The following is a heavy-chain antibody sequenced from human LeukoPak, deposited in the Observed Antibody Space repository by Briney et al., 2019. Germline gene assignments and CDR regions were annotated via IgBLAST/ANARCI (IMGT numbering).Heavy chain of an antibody. Sequence: AGGSLRLSCAASGFSFSSYNMNWVRQAPGKGLEWVSYISSTSSTIYYADSVRGRFTISRDNSKNTLYLQMNSLRAEDTAVYYCAKDHSSGWFWYFDYWGQGTLVTVSS. J-gene: IGHJ4*02. D-gene: IGHD6-19*01. CDR2: ISSTSSTI. CDR3: AKDHSSGWFWYFDY. CDR1: GFSFSSYN. V-gene: IGHV3-48*01.